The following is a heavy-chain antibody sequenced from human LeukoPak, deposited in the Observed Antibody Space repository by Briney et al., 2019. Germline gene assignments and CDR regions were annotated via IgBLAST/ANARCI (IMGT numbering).Heavy chain of an antibody. CDR3: ARVPGLVIDY. CDR2: INHSGST. CDR1: GGSSSGYY. D-gene: IGHD3/OR15-3a*01. J-gene: IGHJ4*02. V-gene: IGHV4-34*01. Sequence: SETLSLTCAVYGGSSSGYYWSWIRQPPGKGLEWIGEINHSGSTNYNPSLKSRVTISVDTSKNQFSLKLSSVTAADTAVYYCARVPGLVIDYWGQGTLVTVSS.